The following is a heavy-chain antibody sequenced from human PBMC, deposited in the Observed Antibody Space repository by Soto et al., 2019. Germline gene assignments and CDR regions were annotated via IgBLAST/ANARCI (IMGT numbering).Heavy chain of an antibody. CDR3: ARGRYGAY. Sequence: QVHLVQSGAEVKKPGASVKVSCKGSGYAFTTYGITWVRQAPGQGLEWMGWISAHNGNTNYAQKLQGTVTATRDTSTSTAYMELRSLRSDDTAVYYCARGRYGAYWGQGALVTVSS. CDR1: GYAFTTYG. J-gene: IGHJ4*02. V-gene: IGHV1-18*01. CDR2: ISAHNGNT. D-gene: IGHD3-10*01.